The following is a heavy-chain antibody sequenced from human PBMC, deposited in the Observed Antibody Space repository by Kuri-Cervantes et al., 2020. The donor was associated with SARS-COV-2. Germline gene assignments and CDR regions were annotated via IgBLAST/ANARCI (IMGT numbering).Heavy chain of an antibody. D-gene: IGHD6-19*01. J-gene: IGHJ4*02. CDR3: AKDRFWILAVAGTIDY. CDR1: GFTFDDYA. V-gene: IGHV3-43*02. CDR2: ISGDGGST. Sequence: GGSLRLSCAASGFTFDDYAMHWVRQAPGKGLEWVSLISGDGGSTCYADSVKGRFTISRDNSKNSLYLQMNSLRTEDTALYYCAKDRFWILAVAGTIDYWGQGTLVTVSS.